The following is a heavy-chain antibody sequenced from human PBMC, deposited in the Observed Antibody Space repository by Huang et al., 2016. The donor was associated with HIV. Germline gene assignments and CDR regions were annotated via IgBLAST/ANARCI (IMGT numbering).Heavy chain of an antibody. CDR3: AREYSGRNFDY. CDR1: GGSVSSGSYY. Sequence: QVQLQESGPGLVKPSETLSLTCTVSGGSVSSGSYYWSRIRQPPGKGLEWIGYIYSSGSTNYNPALKSRVTIAVDTSKNQFSLKLSSVTAADTAVYYCAREYSGRNFDYWGQGTLVTVSS. CDR2: IYSSGST. J-gene: IGHJ4*02. V-gene: IGHV4-61*01. D-gene: IGHD1-26*01.